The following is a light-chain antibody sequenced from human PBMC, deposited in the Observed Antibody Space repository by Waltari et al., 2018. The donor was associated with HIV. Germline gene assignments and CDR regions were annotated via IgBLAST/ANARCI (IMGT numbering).Light chain of an antibody. V-gene: IGLV10-54*04. CDR1: SSDVGHQG. Sequence: QAGLTQPPSLSKDLRQTATLTCAGSSSDVGHQGATWLQQHQGHPPKALSDRNNNRPSGISDRFSASRSGNIASLTITGLQPEDEADYYCAAWDNGLNAVVFGGGTRLNVL. CDR3: AAWDNGLNAVV. J-gene: IGLJ2*01. CDR2: RNN.